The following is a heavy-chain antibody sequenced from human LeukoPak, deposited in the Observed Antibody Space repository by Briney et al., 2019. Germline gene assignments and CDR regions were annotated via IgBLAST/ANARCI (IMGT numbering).Heavy chain of an antibody. Sequence: PGGSLRLSCAASGFSFSSDGMSWVRQAPGKGLEWVSAISGSGGSTYYADSVKGRFTISRDNSKNTLYLQMNSLRAEDTAVYYCAKLYSSGSYVDDDWGQGTLVTVSS. D-gene: IGHD1-26*01. J-gene: IGHJ4*02. CDR1: GFSFSSDG. CDR3: AKLYSSGSYVDDD. CDR2: ISGSGGST. V-gene: IGHV3-23*01.